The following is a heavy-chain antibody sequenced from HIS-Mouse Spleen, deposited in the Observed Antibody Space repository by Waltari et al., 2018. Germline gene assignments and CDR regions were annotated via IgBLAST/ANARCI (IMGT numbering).Heavy chain of an antibody. CDR2: IAYDGRNK. CDR3: AKDRGSQFDY. Sequence: QVQLVESGGGVVQPGRSLRLSCAASGFTFSSYGMHWVRQAPGKGLDGVTVIAYDGRNKYYEDSGKGRFTISRDNSKNTLYLQMNSLRAEDTAVYYCAKDRGSQFDYWGQGTLVTVSS. V-gene: IGHV3-30*18. CDR1: GFTFSSYG. J-gene: IGHJ4*02. D-gene: IGHD1-26*01.